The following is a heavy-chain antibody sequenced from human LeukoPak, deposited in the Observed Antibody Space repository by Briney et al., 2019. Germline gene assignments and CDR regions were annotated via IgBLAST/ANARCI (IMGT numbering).Heavy chain of an antibody. CDR3: AKDDPTIFGS. Sequence: GGSPRLSCAASGFSFSTSGMHWIRQAPGKGLEWVAFIQSDGGKEYYADSVKGRFTISRDNSKNTLYLQMNSLRAEDTAVYYCAKDDPTIFGSWGQGTLVTVSS. J-gene: IGHJ5*02. CDR1: GFSFSTSG. D-gene: IGHD3-3*01. V-gene: IGHV3-30*02. CDR2: IQSDGGKE.